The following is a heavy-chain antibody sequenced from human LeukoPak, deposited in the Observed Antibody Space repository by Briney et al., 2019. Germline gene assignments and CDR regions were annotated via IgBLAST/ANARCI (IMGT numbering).Heavy chain of an antibody. CDR2: IHTSGST. Sequence: SETLSLTFTVSGGSISSTSYYWSWIRQPAGKGLEWSCRIHTSGSTNYNPSLKSRVTMSVDTSKNQFSLKLSSVTAADTAVYYCARDRYYYVSGSYRLFDYWGQGTLVTVSS. J-gene: IGHJ4*02. D-gene: IGHD3-10*01. V-gene: IGHV4-61*02. CDR3: ARDRYYYVSGSYRLFDY. CDR1: GGSISSTSYY.